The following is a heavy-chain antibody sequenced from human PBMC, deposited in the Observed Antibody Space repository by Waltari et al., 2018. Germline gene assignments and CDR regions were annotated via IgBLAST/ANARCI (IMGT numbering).Heavy chain of an antibody. Sequence: EVQLLESGGDLVQPGGSLRLSCAASGFTFSNYAMTWVRQAPGAGLELVSSISANAVDTFYADSVRGRFTISRDNSKNTLYLEVNILRAEDTALYYCAKDGGSFDYWGQGTLVTVSS. CDR3: AKDGGSFDY. CDR2: ISANAVDT. J-gene: IGHJ4*02. V-gene: IGHV3-23*01. CDR1: GFTFSNYA.